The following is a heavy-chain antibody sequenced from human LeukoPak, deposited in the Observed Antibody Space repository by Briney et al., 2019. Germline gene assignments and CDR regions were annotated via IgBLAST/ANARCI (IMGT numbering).Heavy chain of an antibody. CDR1: GFTFSGST. D-gene: IGHD3-22*01. Sequence: GGSLRLSCAASGFTFSGSTMHWVRQASGKGLEWVGRIRCKPNNYATAYAASVKGRFTIPRDDSKNTAYLQMNSPKTGDTAVYYCTLFYDSSGYYPFDYWGQGTLVTVSS. V-gene: IGHV3-73*01. CDR3: TLFYDSSGYYPFDY. CDR2: IRCKPNNYAT. J-gene: IGHJ4*02.